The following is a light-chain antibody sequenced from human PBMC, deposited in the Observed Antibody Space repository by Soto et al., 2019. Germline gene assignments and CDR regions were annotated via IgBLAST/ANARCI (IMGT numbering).Light chain of an antibody. Sequence: QSVLTQSPSASGAPGQTITISCSCSSYNIGSHPITWYQHLPGSTPKLLIYSNTHRPSGVPDRFSGSKSGTSASLAVSGLRSEDEADYYCAAWDDSLNAYVFGTGTKVTVL. CDR2: SNT. CDR1: SYNIGSHP. CDR3: AAWDDSLNAYV. V-gene: IGLV1-44*01. J-gene: IGLJ1*01.